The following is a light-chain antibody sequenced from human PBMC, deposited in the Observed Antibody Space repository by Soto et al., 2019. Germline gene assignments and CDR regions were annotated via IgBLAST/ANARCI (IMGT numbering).Light chain of an antibody. CDR3: SSYTSSTTLGVV. CDR1: SSDIGGYNY. J-gene: IGLJ2*01. Sequence: QSALTQPASVSGSPGQSITISCTGTSSDIGGYNYVSWYQQHPGKAPKLMIYEVSNRPSGLSNRFSGSKSGNTASLTISGLQADDEADYYCSSYTSSTTLGVVFGGGTKLTVL. V-gene: IGLV2-14*01. CDR2: EVS.